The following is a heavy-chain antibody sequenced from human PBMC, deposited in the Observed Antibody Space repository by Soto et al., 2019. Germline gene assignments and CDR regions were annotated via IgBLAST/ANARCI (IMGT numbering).Heavy chain of an antibody. J-gene: IGHJ4*02. Sequence: KASETLSLTCSVSGGSISSTSYYWGWIRQPPGKGLEWVGSFSYRRNTYYNPSLKSRVTISVDTSRNQFSLKVTSVTAADTAVYYCARPDGSGWFYFDYWGLGTLVTVS. D-gene: IGHD6-19*01. CDR1: GGSISSTSYY. CDR3: ARPDGSGWFYFDY. V-gene: IGHV4-39*01. CDR2: FSYRRNT.